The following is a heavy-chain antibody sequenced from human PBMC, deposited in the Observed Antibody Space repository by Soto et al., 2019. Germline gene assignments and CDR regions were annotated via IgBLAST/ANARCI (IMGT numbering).Heavy chain of an antibody. D-gene: IGHD3-10*01. V-gene: IGHV1-69*06. Sequence: GASVKVSCKASGGTFSNYVVNWVRQAPGQGLEWMGRIIPISGAANYAQKFLGRVTMSADTSASTAYMDLARLKSDDTAVYYCVRAHALGFSNWFGPWGRGTLVTVSS. J-gene: IGHJ5*02. CDR1: GGTFSNYV. CDR2: IIPISGAA. CDR3: VRAHALGFSNWFGP.